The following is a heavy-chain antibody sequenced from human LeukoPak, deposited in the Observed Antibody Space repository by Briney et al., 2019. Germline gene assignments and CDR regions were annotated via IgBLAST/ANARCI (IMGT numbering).Heavy chain of an antibody. V-gene: IGHV4-34*01. D-gene: IGHD3-16*01. Sequence: IPSETLSLTCAVYGGSFSGYYWSWIRQPPGKGLEWIGEINHSGSTNYNPSLKSQVTISVDTSKNQFSLKLSSVTAADTAVYYCARGGWRGRVYYFDYWGQGTLVTVSS. CDR3: ARGGWRGRVYYFDY. J-gene: IGHJ4*02. CDR2: INHSGST. CDR1: GGSFSGYY.